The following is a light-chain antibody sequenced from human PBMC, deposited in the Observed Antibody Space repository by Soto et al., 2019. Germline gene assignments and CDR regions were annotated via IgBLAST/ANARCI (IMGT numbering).Light chain of an antibody. J-gene: IGKJ2*01. V-gene: IGKV1-12*01. CDR2: AAS. CDR1: QGISSS. Sequence: DIQMTQSPSSVSASVGDRVTITCRASQGISSSLAWYQQKTGKAPQLLIYAASSLQSGVPSRFSGSGSGTDFTLTISSLQPEDFATYYCQQANSFPYTFGQGTRLEIK. CDR3: QQANSFPYT.